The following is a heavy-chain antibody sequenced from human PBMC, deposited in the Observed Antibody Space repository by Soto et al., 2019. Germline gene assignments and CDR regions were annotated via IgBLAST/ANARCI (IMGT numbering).Heavy chain of an antibody. Sequence: QSGGSLRLSCVASGLTVSHNYMAWVRQAPEMGLEWVSILYTEGTTYYADSVKGRFTISRDSSKNTLFLQMDSLRAEDTAVYYCVRPRPSGENYGMDVWGQGTTVTVSS. CDR3: VRPRPSGENYGMDV. V-gene: IGHV3-53*01. CDR1: GLTVSHNY. CDR2: LYTEGTT. J-gene: IGHJ6*02. D-gene: IGHD3-16*01.